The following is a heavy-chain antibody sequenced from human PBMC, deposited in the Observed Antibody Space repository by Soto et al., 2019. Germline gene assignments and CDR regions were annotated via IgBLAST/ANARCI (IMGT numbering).Heavy chain of an antibody. CDR3: ARLVGYPNLRYFDWFDY. D-gene: IGHD3-9*01. CDR2: ISAYNGNT. Sequence: ASVKVSCKASGYTFTSYGISWVRQAPGQGLEWMGWISAYNGNTNYAQKLQGRVTMTTDTSTSTAYMELRSLRSDDTAVYYCARLVGYPNLRYFDWFDYWGQGTLVPVSS. V-gene: IGHV1-18*04. J-gene: IGHJ4*02. CDR1: GYTFTSYG.